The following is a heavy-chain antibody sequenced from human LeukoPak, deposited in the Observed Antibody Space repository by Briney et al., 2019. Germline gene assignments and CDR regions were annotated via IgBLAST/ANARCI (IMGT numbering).Heavy chain of an antibody. CDR1: GFTFMSYS. J-gene: IGHJ6*03. V-gene: IGHV3-48*01. D-gene: IGHD3-22*01. CDR2: ISSSSSTI. CDR3: ASLVYDSSGYYSGYYYYYYMDV. Sequence: GGSLRLSCAASGFTFMSYSMNWGRQAPGKGLEWVSYISSSSSTIYYADSVKGRFTISRDNAKNSLYLQMNSLRAEDTAVYYCASLVYDSSGYYSGYYYYYYMDVWGKGTTVTVSS.